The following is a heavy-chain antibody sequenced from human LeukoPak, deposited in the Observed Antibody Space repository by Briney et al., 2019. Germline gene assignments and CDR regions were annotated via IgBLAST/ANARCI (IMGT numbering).Heavy chain of an antibody. J-gene: IGHJ4*02. CDR2: ISRNSTYI. V-gene: IGHV3-21*01. CDR3: ASDEGNYFDY. Sequence: GGSLRLSCAASGFTFSSYAMNWVRQAPGKGLEWVASISRNSTYIHYADSVKGRFTISRDNARNSLFLQMNSLRAEDTAIYYCASDEGNYFDYWGQGTLVTVSS. CDR1: GFTFSSYA.